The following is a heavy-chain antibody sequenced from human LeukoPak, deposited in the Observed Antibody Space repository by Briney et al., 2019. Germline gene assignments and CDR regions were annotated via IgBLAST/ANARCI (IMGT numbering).Heavy chain of an antibody. CDR2: INAGNGNT. Sequence: ASLKVSCKASGYTFTSYAMHSVRQAPGQRLEWMGWINAGNGNTKYSQKFQGRVTITRDTSGSTAYMELSSLRSEDTAVYCCARSITMVRGVNTHFDYWGQGTLVTVSS. J-gene: IGHJ4*02. V-gene: IGHV1-3*01. CDR1: GYTFTSYA. CDR3: ARSITMVRGVNTHFDY. D-gene: IGHD3-10*01.